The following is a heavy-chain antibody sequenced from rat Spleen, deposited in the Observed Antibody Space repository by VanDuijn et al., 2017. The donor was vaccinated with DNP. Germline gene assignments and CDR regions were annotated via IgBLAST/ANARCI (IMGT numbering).Heavy chain of an antibody. J-gene: IGHJ3*01. D-gene: IGHD1-4*01. V-gene: IGHV1-43*01. Sequence: QVQLQQSRAELAKPGSSVKISCEASGYTFTTYYITWIKQTTGQDREYIGYINTGSGGTNYTEKFKGKATLTVDKSSSTAFMQLSSLTPDDSAVYYCARSGGSRVWFAYWGQGTLVTVSS. CDR1: GYTFTTYY. CDR3: ARSGGSRVWFAY. CDR2: INTGSGGT.